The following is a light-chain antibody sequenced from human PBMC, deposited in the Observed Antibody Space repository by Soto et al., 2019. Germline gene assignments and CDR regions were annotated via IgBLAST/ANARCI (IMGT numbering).Light chain of an antibody. J-gene: IGKJ4*01. Sequence: IQMTQSPSTLSASVGDRVTITCRASQSISMWLAWYQQRPGKAPNLLIYKASSLEGGVPSRFSGSASATEFTLTISSLQPDDFATYFCLQYNHYPLTFGGGTRVEIK. CDR1: QSISMW. CDR3: LQYNHYPLT. V-gene: IGKV1-5*03. CDR2: KAS.